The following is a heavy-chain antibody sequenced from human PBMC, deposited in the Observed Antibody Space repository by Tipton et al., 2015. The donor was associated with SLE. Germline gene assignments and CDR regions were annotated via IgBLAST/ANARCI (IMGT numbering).Heavy chain of an antibody. Sequence: GSLRLSCAASGFTFHNYWMHWVRQAPGKGLVWVSRHCTDGSVTTYADSVKGRLTISRDNAKNTLYLQMRSLRVEDTGIYYCARAPTISVAGTTDPFGMDVRGPGTRVTVYS. CDR3: ARAPTISVAGTTDPFGMDV. D-gene: IGHD6-19*01. CDR2: HCTDGSVT. V-gene: IGHV3-74*01. J-gene: IGHJ6*02. CDR1: GFTFHNYW.